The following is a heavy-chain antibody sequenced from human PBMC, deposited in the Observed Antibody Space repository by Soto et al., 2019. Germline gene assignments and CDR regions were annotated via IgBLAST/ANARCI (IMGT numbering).Heavy chain of an antibody. CDR2: ISSSGSTI. Sequence: GSLRLFCAASGXTFSSYYMNWVRQAPGKGLELVSYISSSGSTIYYADSVKGRFTISRDNAKNSLYLQMNSLRAEDTAVHYCAREMWGGYSGYGTVYGMDVWGQGTTGTVSS. V-gene: IGHV3-48*03. CDR3: AREMWGGYSGYGTVYGMDV. J-gene: IGHJ6*02. CDR1: GXTFSSYY. D-gene: IGHD5-12*01.